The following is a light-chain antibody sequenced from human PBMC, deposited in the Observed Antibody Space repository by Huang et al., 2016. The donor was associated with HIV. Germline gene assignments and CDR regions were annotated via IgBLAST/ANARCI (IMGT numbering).Light chain of an antibody. CDR1: QSVYIN. CDR2: GAS. J-gene: IGKJ1*01. CDR3: QQYSKWPRT. Sequence: EIVMTQSSGTLSVSPGERATLSCRASQSVYINLAWYLQGPGQAPRVLIYGASARATGIPDRFSGSGSGTEFTLTISSLQSEDFGVYYCQQYSKWPRTFGQGTKVEI. V-gene: IGKV3-15*01.